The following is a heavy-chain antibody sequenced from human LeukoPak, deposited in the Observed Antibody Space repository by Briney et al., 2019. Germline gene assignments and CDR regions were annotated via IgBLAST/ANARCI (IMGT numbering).Heavy chain of an antibody. J-gene: IGHJ3*02. CDR3: AKCNSYSGLLDI. CDR1: GFTFGSYA. V-gene: IGHV3-23*01. CDR2: ISDSGDKT. D-gene: IGHD5-12*01. Sequence: GGSLRLSCAASGFTFGSYAMTWVRQAPGKGLEWVSVISDSGDKTFYADSVRGRFTLSRDNSKNTLYVQMNSLRAEDTAIYYCAKCNSYSGLLDIWGQGTMVTVSS.